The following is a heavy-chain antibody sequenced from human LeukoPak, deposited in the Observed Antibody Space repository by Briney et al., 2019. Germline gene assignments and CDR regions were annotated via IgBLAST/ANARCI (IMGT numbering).Heavy chain of an antibody. CDR1: GFSFSSYG. CDR2: ISASGGST. CDR3: AKEGDYCSSTICYADY. Sequence: GGTLRLSCAASGFSFSSYGMSWVRQAPGKGLEWVSSISASGGSTYYADSVKGHFTISRDNSKNTLYLQMNSLRAEDTAVYYCAKEGDYCSSTICYADYWGQGTLVTVSS. J-gene: IGHJ4*02. D-gene: IGHD2-2*01. V-gene: IGHV3-23*01.